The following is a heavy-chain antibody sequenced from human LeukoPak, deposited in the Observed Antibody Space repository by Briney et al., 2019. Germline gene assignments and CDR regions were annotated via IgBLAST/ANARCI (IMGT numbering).Heavy chain of an antibody. Sequence: GGSLRLSCAASGLTFSSSWMDWVRQAPGKGPEWVASINPDGNKKYSADSVKGRFTISRDNAENSLYLQMNSLRVEDTAFYYCARDLAYSRLDYWGQGMLVTVSS. D-gene: IGHD5-18*01. CDR2: INPDGNKK. V-gene: IGHV3-7*01. CDR1: GLTFSSSW. CDR3: ARDLAYSRLDY. J-gene: IGHJ4*02.